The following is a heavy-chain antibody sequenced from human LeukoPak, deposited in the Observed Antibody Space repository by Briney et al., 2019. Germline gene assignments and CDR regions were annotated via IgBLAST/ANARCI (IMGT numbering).Heavy chain of an antibody. CDR2: ISAYNGNT. D-gene: IGHD3-10*01. CDR3: ARAYYYGSGSYYIGIWNYYYYYMDV. V-gene: IGHV1-18*01. J-gene: IGHJ6*03. CDR1: GYTFTSYG. Sequence: ASVKVSCKASGYTFTSYGIIWVRQAPGQGLEWMGWISAYNGNTNYAQKLQGRVTMTTDTSTSTAYMELRSLRSDDTAVYYCARAYYYGSGSYYIGIWNYYYYYMDVWGKGTTVTVSS.